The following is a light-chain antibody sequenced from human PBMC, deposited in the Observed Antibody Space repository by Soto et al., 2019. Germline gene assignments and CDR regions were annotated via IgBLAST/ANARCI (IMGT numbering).Light chain of an antibody. J-gene: IGKJ2*01. CDR2: DAS. CDR3: QQYGDSPLYT. CDR1: QSVSSNY. Sequence: EIVLTQSPGTLSLSPGERATLSCRASQSVSSNYLAWYQQKPGQAPRLLIYDASSRATDIPDRFSGSGSGTDFTLTISRLEPEDFAVYFCQQYGDSPLYTFGQGTKLEIK. V-gene: IGKV3-20*01.